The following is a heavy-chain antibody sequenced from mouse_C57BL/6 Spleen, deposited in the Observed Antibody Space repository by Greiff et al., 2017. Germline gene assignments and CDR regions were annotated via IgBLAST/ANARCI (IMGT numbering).Heavy chain of an antibody. D-gene: IGHD2-4*01. Sequence: QVQLKQPGAELVKPGASVKLSCKASGYTFTSYWMHWVKQRPGQGLEWIGMIHPNSGSTNYNEKFKSKATLTVDKSSSTAYMQLSSLTSEDSAVYYCARAYYDYDVYYFDYWGQGTTLTVSS. CDR2: IHPNSGST. J-gene: IGHJ2*01. V-gene: IGHV1-64*01. CDR3: ARAYYDYDVYYFDY. CDR1: GYTFTSYW.